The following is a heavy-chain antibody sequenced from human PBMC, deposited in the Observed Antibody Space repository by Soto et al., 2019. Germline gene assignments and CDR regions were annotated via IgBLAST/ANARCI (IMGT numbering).Heavy chain of an antibody. Sequence: EVQLVESGGRLVQPGGSLRLSCAASGFTLSSYSMNWARQAPGKGLEWVSYISSSSSTIYYADCVKGRFTISRDNAKNSLYLQMNSLRDEDTAVYYCVRGGAFKIDYWGQGTLVTVSS. J-gene: IGHJ4*02. CDR3: VRGGAFKIDY. CDR1: GFTLSSYS. CDR2: ISSSSSTI. D-gene: IGHD3-16*01. V-gene: IGHV3-48*02.